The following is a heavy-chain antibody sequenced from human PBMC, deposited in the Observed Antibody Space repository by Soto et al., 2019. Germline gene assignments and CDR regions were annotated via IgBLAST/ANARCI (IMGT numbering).Heavy chain of an antibody. D-gene: IGHD4-17*01. CDR2: IYHSGRT. J-gene: IGHJ4*02. Sequence: SETLSLTCAVSGGSISSSNWWSWVRQPPGKGLEWIGEIYHSGRTNYNPALKSRVTISVDKSKNQCPLMLRSVTAADTAVYYGARDGGDYTFDYWGQGTLVTVSS. CDR1: GGSISSSNW. CDR3: ARDGGDYTFDY. V-gene: IGHV4-4*02.